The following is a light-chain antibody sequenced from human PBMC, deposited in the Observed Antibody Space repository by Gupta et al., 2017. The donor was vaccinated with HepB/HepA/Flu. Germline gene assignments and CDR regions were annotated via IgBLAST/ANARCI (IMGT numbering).Light chain of an antibody. J-gene: IGKJ1*01. V-gene: IGKV3-15*01. CDR1: QSVGTY. CDR2: DAS. CDR3: QQYSDSPRA. Sequence: IVLTQSPATLSVSPGETATLSCRASQSVGTYLAWYQQRPGQAPRLLMFDASIRIAGIPGRFSGSGSGKEFTLTISSLQSEDSALYYCQQYSDSPRAFGQGTKVEIK.